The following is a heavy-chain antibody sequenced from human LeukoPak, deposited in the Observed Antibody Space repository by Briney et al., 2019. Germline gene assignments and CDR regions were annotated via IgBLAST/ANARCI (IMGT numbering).Heavy chain of an antibody. CDR2: IYYSGST. D-gene: IGHD3-9*01. Sequence: SETLSLTCTVSGGSISSYYWSWIRRPPGRGLEWIGYIYYSGSTNYNPSLKSRVTMSVVTSKNQFSLKLSSVTAADTAVYYCARGFETGSIDYWGQGTLVTVSS. J-gene: IGHJ4*02. V-gene: IGHV4-59*01. CDR1: GGSISSYY. CDR3: ARGFETGSIDY.